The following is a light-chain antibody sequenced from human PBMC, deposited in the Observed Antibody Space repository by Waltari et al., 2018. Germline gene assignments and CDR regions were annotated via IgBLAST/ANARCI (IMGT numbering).Light chain of an antibody. J-gene: IGLJ1*01. CDR3: SSYTSSSTF. V-gene: IGLV2-14*01. CDR1: SSDVGGYNY. Sequence: QSALTQPASVSGSPGQSITISCTGTSSDVGGYNYVSWYQQHPGKVPKLMIYDVSKRPSGVSNRFSGSKSGNTASLTISGLQAEDEADYYCSSYTSSSTFFGTGTKVTVL. CDR2: DVS.